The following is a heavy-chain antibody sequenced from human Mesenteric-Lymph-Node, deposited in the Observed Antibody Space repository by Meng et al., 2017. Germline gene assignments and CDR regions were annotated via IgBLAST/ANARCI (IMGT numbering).Heavy chain of an antibody. CDR2: IYYSGST. Sequence: VQLRESGPALVKPSEPLSLTCAVSGGSISSGGYYWSWIRQHPGKGLEWIGNIYYSGSTNYNPSLKSRVTMSIDASKNQFSLMLSSVTAADTAVYYCARGQYYWGQGTLVTVSS. CDR3: ARGQYY. CDR1: GGSISSGGYY. V-gene: IGHV4-61*08. J-gene: IGHJ4*02.